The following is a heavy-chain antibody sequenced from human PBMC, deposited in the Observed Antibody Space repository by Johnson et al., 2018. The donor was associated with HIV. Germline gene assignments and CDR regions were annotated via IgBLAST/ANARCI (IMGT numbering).Heavy chain of an antibody. Sequence: EQLVESGGGLVQPGGSLRLSCAASGFTFSSYDMHWVRQVRGKGLEWVSGINWNGGGTGYADSVKGRFTISRDNAKNSLYLQMNTLRAEDTAVYYCAREEGAFDIWGQGTTVTVSP. CDR2: INWNGGGT. CDR1: GFTFSSYD. J-gene: IGHJ3*02. V-gene: IGHV3-20*04. CDR3: AREEGAFDI.